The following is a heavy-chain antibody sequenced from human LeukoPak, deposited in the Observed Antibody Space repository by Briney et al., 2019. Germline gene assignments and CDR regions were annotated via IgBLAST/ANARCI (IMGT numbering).Heavy chain of an antibody. Sequence: ASVKVSCKASGYTFTGYYMHWVRQAPGQGLEWLAMINPSGGNTNYAQKFQGRITMTRDTSTSTVYMELSSLKSEDTAVYYCAREESGGYFDYWGQGTLITVSS. CDR3: AREESGGYFDY. V-gene: IGHV1-46*01. J-gene: IGHJ4*02. CDR1: GYTFTGYY. D-gene: IGHD2-8*02. CDR2: INPSGGNT.